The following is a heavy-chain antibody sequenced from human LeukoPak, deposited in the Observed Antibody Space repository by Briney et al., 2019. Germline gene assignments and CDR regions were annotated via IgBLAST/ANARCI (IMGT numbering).Heavy chain of an antibody. CDR1: GGSISSYY. Sequence: SETLSLTCTVSGGSISSYYWSWIRQPAGKGLEWIGRIYTSGSTNYNPSLKSRVTMSVDTSKNQFSLKLSSVTAADTAVYFCAREDYYNSGGYYLDYWGQGTLVTVSS. D-gene: IGHD3-22*01. V-gene: IGHV4-4*07. CDR3: AREDYYNSGGYYLDY. J-gene: IGHJ4*02. CDR2: IYTSGST.